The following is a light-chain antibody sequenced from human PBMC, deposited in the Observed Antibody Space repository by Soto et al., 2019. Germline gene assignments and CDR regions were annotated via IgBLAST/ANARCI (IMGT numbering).Light chain of an antibody. J-gene: IGKJ4*01. CDR3: MQALQTPLT. CDR1: QSLLHSDGYNY. V-gene: IGKV2-28*01. Sequence: DIVMTQSPLSLPVTPGEPASISCRSSQSLLHSDGYNYLDWFLQRPVQSPQLLIYLGSSRASGVPDRFSGSGSGTDFTLKISRVEAEDVGVYYCMQALQTPLTFGGGTKVDIQ. CDR2: LGS.